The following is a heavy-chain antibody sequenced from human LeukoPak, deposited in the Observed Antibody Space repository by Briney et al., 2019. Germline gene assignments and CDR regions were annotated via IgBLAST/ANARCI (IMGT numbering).Heavy chain of an antibody. CDR1: GFTFSSYS. CDR2: ISGSGEFI. Sequence: GGSLRLSCAASGFTFSSYSMNWIRQAPGKGLEWVSSISGSGEFIYYGDSVKGRVTISRDNGKNSLYLQMNSVRPEDMAVYYCARDDSHGYHFIDSWGRGTLVTVSS. J-gene: IGHJ4*02. D-gene: IGHD3-22*01. V-gene: IGHV3-21*01. CDR3: ARDDSHGYHFIDS.